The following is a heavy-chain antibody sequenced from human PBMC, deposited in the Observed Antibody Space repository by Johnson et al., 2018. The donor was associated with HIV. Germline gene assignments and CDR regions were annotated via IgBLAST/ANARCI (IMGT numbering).Heavy chain of an antibody. CDR1: GFIFDDYG. D-gene: IGHD4-23*01. Sequence: VQLVESGGGVLRPGTSLRLSCEGFGFIFDDYGLNWVRQAPGKGLEWVSGINWNGGSTGYADSVKGRFTISRDNAKNSLYLQMNSRRVEDTAVYYCARGIVGGNYAQRDAFDSWGQGTMVTVSS. J-gene: IGHJ3*02. CDR3: ARGIVGGNYAQRDAFDS. V-gene: IGHV3-20*04. CDR2: INWNGGST.